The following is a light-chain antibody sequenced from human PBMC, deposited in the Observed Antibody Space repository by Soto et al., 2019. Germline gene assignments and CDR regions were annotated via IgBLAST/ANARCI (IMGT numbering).Light chain of an antibody. Sequence: DIVLTQSPGTLSLSPGERATLSCRASQRVTTRYLAWYQQKPGQAPRLLMYGASNRATGIPDRFSGSGSGTYFSLTITRLEPEDLAVYYWQQYDSLPRKVGQGTKVEIK. J-gene: IGKJ1*01. CDR2: GAS. V-gene: IGKV3-20*01. CDR3: QQYDSLPRK. CDR1: QRVTTRY.